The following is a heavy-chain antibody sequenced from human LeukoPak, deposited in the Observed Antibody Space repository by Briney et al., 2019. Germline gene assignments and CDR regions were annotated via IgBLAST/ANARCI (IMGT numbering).Heavy chain of an antibody. Sequence: GGSLRLSCEASGFTFSSYGIDWVRQAPGEGLEWVAVISYDGSNKYYADSVKGRFTISRDNSKNTLYLQMNSLRAEDTAVYYCAKEPHYYYDSSGYYDYWGQGTLVTVSS. CDR1: GFTFSSYG. V-gene: IGHV3-30*18. CDR3: AKEPHYYYDSSGYYDY. D-gene: IGHD3-22*01. J-gene: IGHJ4*02. CDR2: ISYDGSNK.